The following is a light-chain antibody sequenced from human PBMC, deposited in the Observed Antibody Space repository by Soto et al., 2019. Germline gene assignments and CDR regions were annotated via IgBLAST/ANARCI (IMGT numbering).Light chain of an antibody. CDR2: DAS. J-gene: IGKJ1*01. Sequence: DIQMTQSPSTLFASVGDTVTITCRASQSISAWLAWYQQRPGKAPKLLIYDASSLESGVPSRFSGSGSGTEFTLTISSLQPDDFATYYCQQYNYYSRTFGQGTKVDIK. V-gene: IGKV1-5*01. CDR3: QQYNYYSRT. CDR1: QSISAW.